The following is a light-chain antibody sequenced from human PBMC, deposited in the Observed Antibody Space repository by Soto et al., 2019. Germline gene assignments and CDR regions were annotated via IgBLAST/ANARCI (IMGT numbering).Light chain of an antibody. CDR3: HQYGNTPYT. CDR2: GAS. Sequence: EILLTQSPGTLSLSPGERATLSCRASQSVRINSVAWYQQKPGQSPRLLIYGASSTAFGISDRFSGSASGAVFTLTIIRLEPEDSAVYYCHQYGNTPYTFGQGIRLEIK. V-gene: IGKV3-20*01. J-gene: IGKJ2*01. CDR1: QSVRINS.